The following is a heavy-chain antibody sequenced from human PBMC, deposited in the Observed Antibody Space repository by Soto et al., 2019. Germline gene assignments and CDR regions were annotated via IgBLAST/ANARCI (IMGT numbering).Heavy chain of an antibody. V-gene: IGHV3-23*01. CDR2: ISGSGGTP. CDR1: GFTFSSYA. D-gene: IGHD5-18*01. Sequence: GGSLRLSCAASGFTFSSYAMSWVRQAPGKGLEWVSGISGSGGTPHYADSVKGRFTISRDNSKNTLYLQMNSLRAEDTAVYYCAKDDTTMVNYFDYWGPGTLVTVSS. J-gene: IGHJ4*02. CDR3: AKDDTTMVNYFDY.